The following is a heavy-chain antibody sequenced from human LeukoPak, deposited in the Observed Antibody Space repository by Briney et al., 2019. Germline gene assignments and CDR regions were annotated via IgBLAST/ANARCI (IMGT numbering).Heavy chain of an antibody. CDR1: GITLSNYG. CDR2: ISGSGGSR. CDR3: AKRGVVIRVILVGFHREAYYFDS. Sequence: GGSLRLSCAVSGITLSNYGMSWVRQAPGEGLEWVAGISGSGGSRNYGDAVKGRFTISRDNAKNTLYLQMNSLRVEDTAVYFCAKRGVVIRVILVGFHREAYYFDSWGQGALVTVSS. V-gene: IGHV3-23*01. J-gene: IGHJ4*02. D-gene: IGHD3-10*01.